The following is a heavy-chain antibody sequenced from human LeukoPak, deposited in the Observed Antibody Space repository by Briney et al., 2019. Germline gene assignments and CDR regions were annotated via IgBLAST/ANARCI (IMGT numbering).Heavy chain of an antibody. CDR1: GFTVSSNY. CDR3: ARDFPGIAVAGTRPLDY. V-gene: IGHV3-53*01. J-gene: IGHJ4*02. Sequence: GGSLRLSCAASGFTVSSNYMSWVRQAPGKGLEWVSVIYSGGSTYYADSVKGRFTISRDNSKNTLYLQMNSLRAEDTAVYYCARDFPGIAVAGTRPLDYWGQGTLVTVSS. D-gene: IGHD6-19*01. CDR2: IYSGGST.